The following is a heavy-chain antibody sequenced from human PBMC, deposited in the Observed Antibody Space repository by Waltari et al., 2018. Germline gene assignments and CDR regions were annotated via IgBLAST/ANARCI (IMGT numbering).Heavy chain of an antibody. J-gene: IGHJ4*02. D-gene: IGHD4-17*01. CDR3: ARDPWSRADYGDYEDY. Sequence: QVQLVQSGAEVKKPGSSVKVSCKASGGTFSSYAISWERQAPGQGLEWMGGIIPIFGTANYARKFQGRVTITADESTSTAYMELSSLRSEYTAVYYCARDPWSRADYGDYEDYWGQGTLVTVSS. CDR2: IIPIFGTA. CDR1: GGTFSSYA. V-gene: IGHV1-69*13.